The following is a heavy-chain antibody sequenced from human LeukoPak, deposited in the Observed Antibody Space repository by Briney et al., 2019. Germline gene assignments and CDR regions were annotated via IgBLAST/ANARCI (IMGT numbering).Heavy chain of an antibody. D-gene: IGHD3-22*01. CDR1: GGSFSGYY. J-gene: IGHJ4*02. Sequence: SETLSLTCAVYGGSFSGYYWSWIRQPPGKGLEWIGEINHSGSTNYNPSLKSRVTISVDTSKNQFSLKLSSVTAADTAVYYCARGYSGYHFDYWGQGTLVTVSS. CDR2: INHSGST. V-gene: IGHV4-34*01. CDR3: ARGYSGYHFDY.